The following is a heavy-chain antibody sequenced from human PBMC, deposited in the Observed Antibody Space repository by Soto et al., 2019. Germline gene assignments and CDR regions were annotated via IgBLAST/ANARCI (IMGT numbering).Heavy chain of an antibody. CDR2: IYTSGST. D-gene: IGHD3-3*01. J-gene: IGHJ5*02. CDR3: AREREYDFWSGYKNWFDP. CDR1: GGSISSYY. Sequence: QVQLQESGPGLVKPSETLSLTCTVSGGSISSYYWSWIRQPAGKGLEWIGRIYTSGSTNYNPSLKSRVTMSVDTFKNQFSLKLSSVTAADTAVYYCAREREYDFWSGYKNWFDPWGQGTLVTVSS. V-gene: IGHV4-4*07.